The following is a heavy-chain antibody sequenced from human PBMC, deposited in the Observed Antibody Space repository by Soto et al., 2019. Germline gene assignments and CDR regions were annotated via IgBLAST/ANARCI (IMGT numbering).Heavy chain of an antibody. CDR3: ASAIVVITV. Sequence: PSETLSLTCAVYGGSISGYYWSWIRQPPGKGLEWIGEINHSGSTNYNPSLKSRVTISVDTSKNQFSLKLSSVTAADTAVYYCASAIVVITVWGQGTLVTVS. D-gene: IGHD3-22*01. CDR1: GGSISGYY. J-gene: IGHJ4*02. V-gene: IGHV4-34*01. CDR2: INHSGST.